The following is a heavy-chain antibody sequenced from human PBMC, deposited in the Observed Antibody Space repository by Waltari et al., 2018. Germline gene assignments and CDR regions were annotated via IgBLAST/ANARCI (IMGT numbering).Heavy chain of an antibody. V-gene: IGHV1-69*04. J-gene: IGHJ6*02. Sequence: QVQLVQSGAEVKKPGSSVKVSCKASGGTFSSYAISWVRQAPGQGLEWMGRIIPILGIANYAQKFQGRVTITADKSTSTAYMELSSLRSEDTAVYYCAWAARPYYYGMDVWGQGTTVTVSS. CDR1: GGTFSSYA. CDR2: IIPILGIA. CDR3: AWAARPYYYGMDV. D-gene: IGHD6-6*01.